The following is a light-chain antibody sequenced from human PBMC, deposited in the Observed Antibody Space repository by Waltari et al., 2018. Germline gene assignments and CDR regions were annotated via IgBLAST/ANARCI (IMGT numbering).Light chain of an antibody. J-gene: IGKJ1*01. V-gene: IGKV3-20*01. CDR2: GAS. Sequence: EVVLTQSPGTLSLSPGETATLSCRASQSIGRYLVWYQQKSGQAPRLLIYGASTMATGIPDRFSGSGSGTDFSLTISRLEAEDFAVYYCQNHERLPATFGQGTKVEMK. CDR3: QNHERLPAT. CDR1: QSIGRY.